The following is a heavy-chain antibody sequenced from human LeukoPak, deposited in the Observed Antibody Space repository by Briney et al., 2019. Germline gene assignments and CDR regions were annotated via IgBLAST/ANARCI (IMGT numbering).Heavy chain of an antibody. CDR1: GYTFTMYY. J-gene: IGHJ4*02. CDR3: ATGDYGDFEGY. CDR2: INPSDGGT. V-gene: IGHV1-46*01. D-gene: IGHD4-17*01. Sequence: ASVKVSCKASGYTFTMYYMHWVRQAPGQGLEWMGMINPSDGGTTYAQRFQGRVTMTRDTSISTAYMELSRLRSDDTAVYYCATGDYGDFEGYWGQGTLVTVSS.